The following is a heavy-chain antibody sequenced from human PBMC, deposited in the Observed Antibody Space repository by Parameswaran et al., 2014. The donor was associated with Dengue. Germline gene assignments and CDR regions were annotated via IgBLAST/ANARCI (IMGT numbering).Heavy chain of an antibody. Sequence: WVRQAPGQGLEWMGWINPNSGGTNYAQKFQGRVTMTRDTSISTAYMELSRLRSDDTAVYYCASVYDSSWDYWGQGTLVTVSS. CDR2: INPNSGGT. V-gene: IGHV1-2*02. CDR3: ASVYDSSWDY. D-gene: IGHD3-22*01. J-gene: IGHJ4*02.